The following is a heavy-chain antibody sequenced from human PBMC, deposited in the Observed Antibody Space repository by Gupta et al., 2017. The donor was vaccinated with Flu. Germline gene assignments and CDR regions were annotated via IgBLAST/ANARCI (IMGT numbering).Heavy chain of an antibody. CDR3: ARDLGSGTYGWFDP. D-gene: IGHD1-26*01. CDR2: FGTA. V-gene: IGHV1-69*01. Sequence: FGTANYAQKFQGRVTITADESTTTAYMELSSLISEDTAVYYCARDLGSGTYGWFDPWGQGTLVTVSS. J-gene: IGHJ5*02.